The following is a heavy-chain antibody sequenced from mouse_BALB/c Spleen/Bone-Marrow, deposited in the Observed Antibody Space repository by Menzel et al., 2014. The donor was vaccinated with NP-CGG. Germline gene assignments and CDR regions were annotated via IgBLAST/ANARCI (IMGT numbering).Heavy chain of an antibody. CDR2: IDPETGGT. CDR1: GYTFTDYE. Sequence: VQLQQSGAELVRPGASVTLSCKASGYTFTDYEMHWVKQTPVHGLEWIGAIDPETGGTAYNQKFKGKATLTADKSSSTAYMELRSLTSEDAAVYYCRAYYRYDGYAMDCWGQGTSVTVSS. V-gene: IGHV1-15*01. J-gene: IGHJ4*01. CDR3: RAYYRYDGYAMDC. D-gene: IGHD2-14*01.